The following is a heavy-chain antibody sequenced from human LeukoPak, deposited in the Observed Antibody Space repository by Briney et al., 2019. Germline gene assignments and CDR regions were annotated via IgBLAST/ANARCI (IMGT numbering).Heavy chain of an antibody. Sequence: ASVKVSCKASGFTFSGYYMHWVRQAPGQGFEWMGWINPNSGGTNFAQKFQGGVTMTRDTSINTVYMELSSLGSDDTAVYYCARESRDTAWSLDLWGQGTLVTVSS. J-gene: IGHJ4*02. CDR2: INPNSGGT. CDR3: ARESRDTAWSLDL. CDR1: GFTFSGYY. D-gene: IGHD1-1*01. V-gene: IGHV1-2*02.